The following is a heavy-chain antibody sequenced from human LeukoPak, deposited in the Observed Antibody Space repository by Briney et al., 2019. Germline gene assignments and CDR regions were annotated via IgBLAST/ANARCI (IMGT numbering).Heavy chain of an antibody. CDR1: GFPLRSYT. Sequence: GGSLRLSCAASGFPLRSYTMCWVRQAPGGGLEWVSTVDIDGVTTYYRDSVKGRFTIFRDTSNNTLYLQTNSLRADDSAVYYCARDVPRVPFDSWGQGTLVTVSS. V-gene: IGHV3-23*01. CDR2: VDIDGVTT. J-gene: IGHJ4*02. CDR3: ARDVPRVPFDS. D-gene: IGHD3-10*01.